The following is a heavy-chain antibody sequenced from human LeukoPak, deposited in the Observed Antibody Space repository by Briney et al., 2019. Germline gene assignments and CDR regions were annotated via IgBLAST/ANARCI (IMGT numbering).Heavy chain of an antibody. Sequence: GGSLRLSCAASGFTSSSYSMNWVRQAPGKGLEWVSSISSSSSYIYDADSVKGRFTISRDNAKNSLYLQMNSLRAEDTAVYYCARDCSSTSCSDYGMDVWGQGTTVTVSS. V-gene: IGHV3-21*01. CDR2: ISSSSSYI. CDR1: GFTSSSYS. J-gene: IGHJ6*02. CDR3: ARDCSSTSCSDYGMDV. D-gene: IGHD2-2*01.